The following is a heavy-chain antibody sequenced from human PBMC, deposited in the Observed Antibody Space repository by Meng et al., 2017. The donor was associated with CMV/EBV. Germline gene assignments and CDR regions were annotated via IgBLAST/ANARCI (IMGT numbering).Heavy chain of an antibody. Sequence: LSLTCAVYGGSFSGYYWSWIRQPPGKGLEWIGEINHSGSTNYNPSLKSRVTISVDTSKNQFSLKLSSVTAADTAVYYCARGRVSSWYGTSYYYYGMDVWGQGTTVTVSS. CDR3: ARGRVSSWYGTSYYYYGMDV. CDR2: INHSGST. J-gene: IGHJ6*02. D-gene: IGHD6-13*01. CDR1: GGSFSGYY. V-gene: IGHV4-34*01.